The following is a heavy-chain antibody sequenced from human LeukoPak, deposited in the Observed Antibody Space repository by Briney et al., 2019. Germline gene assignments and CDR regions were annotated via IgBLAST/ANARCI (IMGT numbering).Heavy chain of an antibody. V-gene: IGHV1-2*06. CDR2: INPNSAAS. Sequence: ASVKVSCKASGYTFTFYYIYWVRQAPGQGLEWMGQINPNSAASHYAQKFQDRVTMTSDTSINMAYMELRSLRSDDTAVYYCARDFYGSRPGAFDYWGQGTLITVSS. J-gene: IGHJ4*02. CDR3: ARDFYGSRPGAFDY. CDR1: GYTFTFYY. D-gene: IGHD3-10*01.